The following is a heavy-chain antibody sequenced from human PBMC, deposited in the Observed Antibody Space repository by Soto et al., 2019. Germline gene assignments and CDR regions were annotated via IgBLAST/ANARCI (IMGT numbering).Heavy chain of an antibody. CDR2: INPILGIA. J-gene: IGHJ6*03. D-gene: IGHD2-15*01. Sequence: SVKVSCKASGGTFSSYTISWVRQAPGQGLEWMGRINPILGIANYAQKFQGRVTITGNNSTSTAYMELSSLRSEDTAVYYCARVPGYCSGGSCYDYYYYMDVWGKGTTVTVSS. CDR1: GGTFSSYT. V-gene: IGHV1-69*02. CDR3: ARVPGYCSGGSCYDYYYYMDV.